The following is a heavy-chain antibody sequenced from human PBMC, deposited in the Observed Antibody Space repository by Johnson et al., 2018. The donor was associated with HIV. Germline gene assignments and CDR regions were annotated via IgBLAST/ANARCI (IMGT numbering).Heavy chain of an antibody. Sequence: VQLVESGGGLVQPGGSLRLSCAASGFTFNDYGMSWVRQAPGMGLQWVSSVSWNGGDTGYGDSVKGRFTVSRDNAKNSLYLQMNSLRAEDTAVYYCARAASDAFDIWGQGTMVTVSS. CDR1: GFTFNDYG. CDR3: ARAASDAFDI. CDR2: VSWNGGDT. V-gene: IGHV3-20*04. J-gene: IGHJ3*02.